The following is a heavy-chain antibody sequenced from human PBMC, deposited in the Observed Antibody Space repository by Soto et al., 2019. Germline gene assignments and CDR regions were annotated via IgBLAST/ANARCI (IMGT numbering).Heavy chain of an antibody. Sequence: ASVKVSCKTSGYTFSGYYLHWVRQAPGQGLEWMGWINPNSGGIKYAQKFQGRVTMTRNTSTSSVHMDLSRLRFDDTAVYYCARGSRDYHVFWSGPHFDFWGQGTLVTVSS. D-gene: IGHD3-3*01. CDR1: GYTFSGYY. V-gene: IGHV1-2*02. CDR2: INPNSGGI. CDR3: ARGSRDYHVFWSGPHFDF. J-gene: IGHJ4*02.